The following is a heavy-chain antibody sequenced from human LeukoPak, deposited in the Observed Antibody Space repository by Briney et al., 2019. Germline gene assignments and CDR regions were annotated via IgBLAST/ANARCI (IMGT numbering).Heavy chain of an antibody. Sequence: GGSLRLSCAASGFPFSSYAMSWFRQTPGKGLEWASSIIASGGTTYYADSVKGRFTISRDNSKNTVYLQMNTLRAEDTAVYYCAKGAGGSYGLYYFGYWGQGAWSPSPQ. CDR2: IIASGGTT. CDR1: GFPFSSYA. D-gene: IGHD3-10*01. J-gene: IGHJ4*02. V-gene: IGHV3-23*01. CDR3: AKGAGGSYGLYYFGY.